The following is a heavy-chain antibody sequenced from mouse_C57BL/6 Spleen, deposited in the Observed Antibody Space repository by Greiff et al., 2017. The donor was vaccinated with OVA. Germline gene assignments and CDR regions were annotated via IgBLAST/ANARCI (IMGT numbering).Heavy chain of an antibody. Sequence: EVKLMESGGGLVKPGGSLKLSCAASGFTFSSYAMSWVRQTPEKRLEWVATISDGGSYTYYPDNVKGRFTISRDNAKNNLYLQMSHLKSEDTAMYYCARDRSTMVTYFDYWGQGTTLTVSS. J-gene: IGHJ2*01. CDR1: GFTFSSYA. CDR2: ISDGGSYT. V-gene: IGHV5-4*01. CDR3: ARDRSTMVTYFDY. D-gene: IGHD2-2*01.